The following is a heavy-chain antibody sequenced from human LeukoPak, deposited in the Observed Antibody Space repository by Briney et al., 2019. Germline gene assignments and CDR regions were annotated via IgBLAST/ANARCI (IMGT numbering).Heavy chain of an antibody. D-gene: IGHD3-10*01. J-gene: IGHJ4*02. CDR3: ARRGLWFGELSGDY. V-gene: IGHV4-39*01. Sequence: SETLSLTCAVYGGSFSSYYWGWIRQPPGKGLEWIGSIYYSGSTYYNPSLKSRVTISVDTSKNQFSLKLSSVTAADTAVYYCARRGLWFGELSGDYWGQGTLVTVSS. CDR1: GGSFSSYY. CDR2: IYYSGST.